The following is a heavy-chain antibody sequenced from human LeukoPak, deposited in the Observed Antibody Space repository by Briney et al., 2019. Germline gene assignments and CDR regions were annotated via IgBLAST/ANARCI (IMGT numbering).Heavy chain of an antibody. V-gene: IGHV4-38-2*02. J-gene: IGHJ4*02. CDR3: ARDDTVTTNWGTYDY. CDR1: GYSISSGYY. CDR2: IYHSGRT. Sequence: SETLSLTCTVYGYSISSGYYWGWIRQPPGKGLEWIGSIYHSGRTYYNPSLKSRVTISVDTSKNQFSLKLSSVTAADTAVYYCARDDTVTTNWGTYDYWGQGTLVTVSS. D-gene: IGHD4-11*01.